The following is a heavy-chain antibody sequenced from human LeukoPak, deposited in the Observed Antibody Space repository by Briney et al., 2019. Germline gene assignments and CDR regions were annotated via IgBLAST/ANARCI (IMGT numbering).Heavy chain of an antibody. CDR3: ARVPITMVRGVIMESWELDD. CDR2: ISSNTGGT. D-gene: IGHD3-10*01. Sequence: PGGSLRLSCAASGFTFSNFDMSWVRQAPAKGLNWVSAISSNTGGTTYADSVKGRFTISRDNSKNTLYLQMNSLRAEDTAVYYCARVPITMVRGVIMESWELDDWGQGTLVTVSS. V-gene: IGHV3-23*01. CDR1: GFTFSNFD. J-gene: IGHJ4*02.